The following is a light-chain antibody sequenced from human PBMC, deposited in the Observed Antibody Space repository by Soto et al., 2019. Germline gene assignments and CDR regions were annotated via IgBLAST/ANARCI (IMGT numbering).Light chain of an antibody. CDR2: YNN. V-gene: IGLV1-44*01. Sequence: LTQPPSASETPGQTVSISCSGSNSNIASNTVNWYQHLPGTAPKLLIYYNNQRPSGVPDRFSGSKSGTSASLAISGLQSEDESDYYCAAWDDTLKRYVFGTGTKVTVL. CDR3: AAWDDTLKRYV. J-gene: IGLJ1*01. CDR1: NSNIASNT.